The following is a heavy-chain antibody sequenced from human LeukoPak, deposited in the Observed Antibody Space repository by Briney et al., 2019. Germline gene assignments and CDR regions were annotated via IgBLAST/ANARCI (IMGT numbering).Heavy chain of an antibody. CDR2: ISTYNGNT. CDR1: GYTFTSYG. CDR3: ARGAARPPPGRMDV. D-gene: IGHD6-6*01. J-gene: IGHJ6*02. Sequence: GASVKVSCKASGYTFTSYGISWVRQAPGQGLEWMGWISTYNGNTNYAQKLQGRVTMTTDTSTSTAYMELRSLRSDDTAVYYCARGAARPPPGRMDVWGQGTTVTVSS. V-gene: IGHV1-18*01.